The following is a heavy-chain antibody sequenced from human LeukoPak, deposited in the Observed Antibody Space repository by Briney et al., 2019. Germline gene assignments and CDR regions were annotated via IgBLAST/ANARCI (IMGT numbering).Heavy chain of an antibody. CDR3: ASDRGYCSSTSCYFGYYYYYMDV. CDR1: GGSISSSGFY. Sequence: SETLSLTCTVSGGSISSSGFYWAWIRQPPGKGLEWVGSIFYSGSTYYTPSLKSRVTISVDTSKNQFSLKLSSVTAADTAVYYCASDRGYCSSTSCYFGYYYYYMDVWGKGTTVTVSS. CDR2: IFYSGST. J-gene: IGHJ6*03. D-gene: IGHD2-2*01. V-gene: IGHV4-39*07.